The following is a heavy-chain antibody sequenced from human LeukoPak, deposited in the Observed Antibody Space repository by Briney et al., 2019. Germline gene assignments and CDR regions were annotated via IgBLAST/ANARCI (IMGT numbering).Heavy chain of an antibody. J-gene: IGHJ4*02. CDR3: ATLYGDPYYFDY. CDR1: GYTLTELS. D-gene: IGHD4-17*01. Sequence: ASVKVSCKVSGYTLTELSMHWVRQAPGKGLEWMGGFDPEDGETIYAQKFQGRVTMTEDTSTDTAYMGLSSLRSEDTAVYYCATLYGDPYYFDYWGQGTLVTVSS. CDR2: FDPEDGET. V-gene: IGHV1-24*01.